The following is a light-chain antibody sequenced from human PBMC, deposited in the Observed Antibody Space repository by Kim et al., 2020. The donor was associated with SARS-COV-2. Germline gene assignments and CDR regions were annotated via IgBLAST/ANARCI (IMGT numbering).Light chain of an antibody. CDR1: SLRSYY. Sequence: SSELTQDPAVSVALGQTVRITCQGDSLRSYYATWYQQKPGQAPILVIYGKNNRPSGIPDRFSGSSSGNTAFLTINGTQAGDEADYYCNSRDTNDNVVFGG. V-gene: IGLV3-19*01. J-gene: IGLJ2*01. CDR2: GKN. CDR3: NSRDTNDNVV.